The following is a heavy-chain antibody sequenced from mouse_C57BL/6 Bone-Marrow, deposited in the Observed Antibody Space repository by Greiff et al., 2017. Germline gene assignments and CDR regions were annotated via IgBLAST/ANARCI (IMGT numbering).Heavy chain of an antibody. CDR1: GYTFTSYW. CDR2: IDPSDSYT. D-gene: IGHD2-3*01. J-gene: IGHJ3*01. CDR3: ARRGGYSSWFAY. V-gene: IGHV1-69*01. Sequence: QVQLQQPGAELVMPGASVKLSCKASGYTFTSYWMNWVKQRPGQGLEWIGKIDPSDSYTNYNEKFKGKSTLTVEKSSSTAYMQLSSLTSEDSAVYYCARRGGYSSWFAYWGQGTLVTVSA.